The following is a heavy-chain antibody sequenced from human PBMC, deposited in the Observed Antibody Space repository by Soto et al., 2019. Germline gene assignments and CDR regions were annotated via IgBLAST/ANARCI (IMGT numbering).Heavy chain of an antibody. CDR1: GGSISSSSSY. CDR3: ASGAASSTVKKWFDP. J-gene: IGHJ5*02. Sequence: TLSLTCTVSGGSISSSSSYWGWICQPPGKGLEWIGSIYYSGSTYYNPSLKSRVTISVDTSKNQFSLKLSSVTAADTAVYYCASGAASSTVKKWFDPWGQGTLVTVSS. CDR2: IYYSGST. V-gene: IGHV4-39*01. D-gene: IGHD6-6*01.